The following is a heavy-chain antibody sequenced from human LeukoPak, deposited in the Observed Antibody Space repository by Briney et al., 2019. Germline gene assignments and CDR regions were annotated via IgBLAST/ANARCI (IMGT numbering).Heavy chain of an antibody. Sequence: GGSLRLSCAASGFTFSSYGMSWVRQAPGKGLEWVSAISGSGGSTYYADSVRGRFTISRDNSKNTLYLQMNSLRAEDTAVYYCAKERKVRGVINNWFDPWGQGTLVTVSS. CDR2: ISGSGGST. D-gene: IGHD3-10*01. CDR3: AKERKVRGVINNWFDP. J-gene: IGHJ5*02. V-gene: IGHV3-23*01. CDR1: GFTFSSYG.